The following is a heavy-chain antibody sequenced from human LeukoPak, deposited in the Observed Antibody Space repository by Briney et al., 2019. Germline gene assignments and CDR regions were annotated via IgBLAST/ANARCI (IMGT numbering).Heavy chain of an antibody. D-gene: IGHD7-27*01. CDR3: VSIPGD. V-gene: IGHV3-74*01. CDR1: GFTFSSYW. CDR2: SNSDGSST. J-gene: IGHJ4*02. Sequence: GGSLRLSCAAPGFTFSSYWMPWVRHAPGKGLVWVSRSNSDGSSTSYAGSVKGRFTISRDNAKNTLYLQMNTLRAEDTAVYYCVSIPGDWGQGILVTVSS.